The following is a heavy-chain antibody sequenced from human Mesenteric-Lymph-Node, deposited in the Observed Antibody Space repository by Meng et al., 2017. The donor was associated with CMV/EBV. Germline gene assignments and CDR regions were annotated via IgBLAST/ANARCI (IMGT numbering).Heavy chain of an antibody. CDR1: GFSFHNYE. Sequence: GESLKISCAASGFSFHNYEMNWVRQAPGKGLEWISAISGNGGRTYYADSVRGRFTISRDKSKNTLYLQMNSLRAEDTAVYYCAKDTVDPSYFDYWGQGTLVTVSS. CDR3: AKDTVDPSYFDY. J-gene: IGHJ4*02. CDR2: ISGNGGRT. D-gene: IGHD4-17*01. V-gene: IGHV3-23*01.